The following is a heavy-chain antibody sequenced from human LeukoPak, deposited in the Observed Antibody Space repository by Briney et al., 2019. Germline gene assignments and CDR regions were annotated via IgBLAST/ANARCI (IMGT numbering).Heavy chain of an antibody. D-gene: IGHD6-13*01. CDR1: GFTFSNYA. CDR3: AKDSAAAGGHDFGC. V-gene: IGHV3-23*01. CDR2: VWGSVGGT. J-gene: IGHJ4*02. Sequence: GWSLPVTCAASGFTFSNYAMSWVRQAPGKGLEWVSAVWGSVGGTNYADSMRGRFSISRDNSKNMLYLQMSSLRAEDTAVYYCAKDSAAAGGHDFGCWGQGALVTVSS.